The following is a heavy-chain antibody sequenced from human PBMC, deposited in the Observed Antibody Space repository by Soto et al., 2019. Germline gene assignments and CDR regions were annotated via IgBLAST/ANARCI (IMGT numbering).Heavy chain of an antibody. CDR2: LSAYNGNT. Sequence: QVQLLQAGAEVKKPGASGKVSCKASGYTFTSYGSSWVRQAPGQGLEWLGWLSAYNGNTNYAQKLQGRVNMTTDTSTSTAYMKLMSLRSDDTSMYYCARDWAAAGTYFYWGQGTLVTVSS. CDR3: ARDWAAAGTYFY. V-gene: IGHV1-18*01. J-gene: IGHJ4*02. CDR1: GYTFTSYG. D-gene: IGHD6-13*01.